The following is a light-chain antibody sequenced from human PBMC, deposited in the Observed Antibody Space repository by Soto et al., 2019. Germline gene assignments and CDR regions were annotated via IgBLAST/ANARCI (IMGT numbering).Light chain of an antibody. CDR2: DAS. CDR3: QQRSIWPT. J-gene: IGKJ2*01. Sequence: EIVLTQSPATMSLSPGERATLSCRASQSVSSYLAWYQQKPGQAPRLLIYDASNRAPGIPARFSGSGSGTDFTHTISGLEPEDFAVYYCQQRSIWPTFGQGTKLELK. CDR1: QSVSSY. V-gene: IGKV3-11*01.